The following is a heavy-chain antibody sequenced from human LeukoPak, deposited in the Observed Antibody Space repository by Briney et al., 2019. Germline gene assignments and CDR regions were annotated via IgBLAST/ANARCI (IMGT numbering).Heavy chain of an antibody. CDR3: ARDFENYVSLGGY. J-gene: IGHJ4*02. CDR2: IYYSGST. CDR1: GGSISSGDYY. D-gene: IGHD3-16*01. V-gene: IGHV4-30-4*01. Sequence: TPSETLSLTCTVSGGSISSGDYYWSWIRQPPGKGLKWIGYIYYSGSTYYNPSLKSRVTISLDTSKNQFSLKLSSVTAADTAMYYCARDFENYVSLGGYWGQGTLVTVSS.